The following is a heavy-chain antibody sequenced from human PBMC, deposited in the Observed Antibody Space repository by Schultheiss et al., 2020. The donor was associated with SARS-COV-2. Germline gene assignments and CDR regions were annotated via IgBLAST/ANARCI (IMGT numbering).Heavy chain of an antibody. Sequence: GESLKISCAASGFTFSSYAMHWVRQAPGKGLEWVAVISYDGSNKYYADSVKGRFTISRDNSKNTLYLQMNSLRAEDTALYHCARGSMFRIAAAGMGVDFDYWGQGTLVTVSS. CDR1: GFTFSSYA. V-gene: IGHV3-30-3*01. J-gene: IGHJ4*02. CDR2: ISYDGSNK. CDR3: ARGSMFRIAAAGMGVDFDY. D-gene: IGHD6-13*01.